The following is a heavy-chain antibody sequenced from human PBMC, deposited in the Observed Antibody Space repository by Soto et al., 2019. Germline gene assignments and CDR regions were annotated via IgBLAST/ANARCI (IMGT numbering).Heavy chain of an antibody. CDR2: ISSSSSYI. Sequence: EVQLVESGGGLVKPGGSLRLSCAASGFTFSSYSMNWVRQAPGKGLAWVSSISSSSSYIYYADSVKGRFTISRDKAKNSLSLQMNSLRAEATAVYYCARDQPGYSYGYGLGYWGQGTLVTVSS. J-gene: IGHJ4*02. CDR1: GFTFSSYS. D-gene: IGHD5-18*01. V-gene: IGHV3-21*01. CDR3: ARDQPGYSYGYGLGY.